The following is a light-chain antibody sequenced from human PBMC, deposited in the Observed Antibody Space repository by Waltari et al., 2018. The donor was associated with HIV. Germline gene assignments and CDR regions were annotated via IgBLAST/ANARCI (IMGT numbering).Light chain of an antibody. CDR1: SSNIGSGYD. CDR3: KSYDSSLSGGV. J-gene: IGLJ3*02. V-gene: IGLV1-40*01. CDR2: ANS. Sequence: QSVLTQPPSVSGAPGQRVTISCTGSSSNIGSGYDVHWYKQLPGTTPKLRFYANSHRPAGVPDRVAGSKSATSASLDITGLQAEDEADYDGKSYDSSLSGGVFGGGAQLTVL.